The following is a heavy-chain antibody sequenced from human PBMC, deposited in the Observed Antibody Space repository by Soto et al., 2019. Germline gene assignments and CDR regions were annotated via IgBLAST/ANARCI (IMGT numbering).Heavy chain of an antibody. Sequence: SETLSVTCAVYGYSISSSGYDWGWIRQPPGKGLEGIRRFYHNGGTYYNPSPRRRVTVSVDTSNNKFSLMMNSVTASDTSVYYCAKGVNTWGQGTVVTVSS. V-gene: IGHV4-38-2*01. J-gene: IGHJ4*02. CDR1: GYSISSSGYD. CDR3: AKGVNT. D-gene: IGHD4-17*01. CDR2: FYHNGGT.